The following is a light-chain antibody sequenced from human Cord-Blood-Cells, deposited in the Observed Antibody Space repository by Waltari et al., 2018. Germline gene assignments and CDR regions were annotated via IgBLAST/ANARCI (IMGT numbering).Light chain of an antibody. V-gene: IGLV2-8*01. J-gene: IGLJ3*02. CDR3: SSYAGSNNLV. CDR1: SSDVGGYHY. Sequence: QSALTQPTSASGSPGQSVTISCTATSSDVGGYHYVSWYQQHPGKAPKLMIYEVSKRPSGVPDRFSGSKSGNTASLTVSGLQAEDEADYYCSSYAGSNNLVFGGGTKLTVL. CDR2: EVS.